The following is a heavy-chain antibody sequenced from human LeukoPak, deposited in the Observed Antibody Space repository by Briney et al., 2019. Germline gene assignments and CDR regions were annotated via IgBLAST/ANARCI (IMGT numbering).Heavy chain of an antibody. CDR2: INPSGGST. J-gene: IGHJ4*02. Sequence: ASVKVSCKASGYTFTSYYMHWVRQAPGQELEWMGIINPSGGSTSYVQKFQGRFNMNRDMSTSTVYMELSSLRSEDMAVYYCARGADYDFWSGYYYFDYWGQGTLVTVSS. CDR3: ARGADYDFWSGYYYFDY. CDR1: GYTFTSYY. V-gene: IGHV1-46*01. D-gene: IGHD3-3*01.